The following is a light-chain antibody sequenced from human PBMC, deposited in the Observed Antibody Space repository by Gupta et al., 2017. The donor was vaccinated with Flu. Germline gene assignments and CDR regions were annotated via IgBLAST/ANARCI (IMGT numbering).Light chain of an antibody. J-gene: IGKJ4*01. Sequence: DIQLTQSPSFLSASVGDRVTITCRASQGISSYLAWYQQKPGKAPKRLIYAASTVQSAVPSSFSGSGSGTEFTLTISSRQPEDFATYYCRQRNSYPITCGGGTKVEIK. CDR1: QGISSY. V-gene: IGKV1-9*01. CDR2: AAS. CDR3: RQRNSYPIT.